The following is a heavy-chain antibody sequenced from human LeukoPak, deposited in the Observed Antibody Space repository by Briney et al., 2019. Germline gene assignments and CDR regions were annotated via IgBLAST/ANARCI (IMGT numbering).Heavy chain of an antibody. V-gene: IGHV3-30*02. CDR1: GFTFSSYA. D-gene: IGHD2-15*01. CDR2: IRYDGSNK. Sequence: PGGSLRLSCAASGFTFSSYAMHWVRQAPGKGLEWVAFIRYDGSNKYYADSVKGRFTISRDNSKNTLYLQMNSLRAEDTAVYYCAKAACGGSCYSHYYYYMDVWGKGTTVTVSS. J-gene: IGHJ6*03. CDR3: AKAACGGSCYSHYYYYMDV.